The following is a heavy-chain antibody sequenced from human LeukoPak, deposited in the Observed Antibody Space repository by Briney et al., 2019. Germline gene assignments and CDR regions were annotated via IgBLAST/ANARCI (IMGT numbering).Heavy chain of an antibody. V-gene: IGHV4-34*01. D-gene: IGHD3-3*01. CDR1: GGSFSGYY. J-gene: IGHJ4*02. CDR2: TNHSGST. Sequence: PSETLSLTCAVYGGSFSGYYWSWIRQPPGKGLEWIGETNHSGSTNYNPSLKSRVTISVDTSKNQFSLKLSSVTAADTAVYYCARGRGLLRFQDYWGQGTLVTVSS. CDR3: ARGRGLLRFQDY.